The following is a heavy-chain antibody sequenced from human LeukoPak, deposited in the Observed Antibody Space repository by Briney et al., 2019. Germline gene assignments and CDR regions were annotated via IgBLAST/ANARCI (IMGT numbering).Heavy chain of an antibody. CDR2: INPSGGST. CDR1: GYTFTSYY. CDR3: ARGYYDFWSGYYPFDY. J-gene: IGHJ4*02. D-gene: IGHD3-3*01. Sequence: ASVKVSYTASGYTFTSYYMHWVRQAPGQGLEWMGIINPSGGSTSYAQKFQGRVTMTRDTSTSTVYMELSSLRSEDTAVYYCARGYYDFWSGYYPFDYWGQGTLVTVSS. V-gene: IGHV1-46*01.